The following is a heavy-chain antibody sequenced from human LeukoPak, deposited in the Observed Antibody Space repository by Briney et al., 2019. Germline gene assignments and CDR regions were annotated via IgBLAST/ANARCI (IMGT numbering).Heavy chain of an antibody. CDR2: TYYRSKWYN. J-gene: IGHJ3*02. CDR3: ARGGEQQLVGDAFDI. D-gene: IGHD6-13*01. CDR1: GDSVSSNSVT. Sequence: SQTLSLTCAISGDSVSSNSVTWNWIRQSPSRGLEWLGRTYYRSKWYNDYAVSVKSRITINPDTSKNQFSLQLNSVTPEDTAVYYCARGGEQQLVGDAFDIWGQGTMVTVSS. V-gene: IGHV6-1*01.